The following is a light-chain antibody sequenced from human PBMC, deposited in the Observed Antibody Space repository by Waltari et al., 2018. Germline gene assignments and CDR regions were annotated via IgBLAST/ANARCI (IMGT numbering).Light chain of an antibody. Sequence: DIQMTQSPSSLSASVGDTVTITCRASQGINSYLVWYQQKPGKAPKPLIYYASNLESGVPSRFSGSGSGTEFTLTISSLQPEDFATYYCQQYNSAQLTFGGGTKVEIK. CDR2: YAS. V-gene: IGKV1-16*01. CDR1: QGINSY. CDR3: QQYNSAQLT. J-gene: IGKJ4*01.